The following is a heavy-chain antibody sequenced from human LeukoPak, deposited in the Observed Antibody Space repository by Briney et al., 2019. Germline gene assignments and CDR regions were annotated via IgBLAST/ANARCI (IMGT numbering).Heavy chain of an antibody. J-gene: IGHJ4*02. D-gene: IGHD3-10*01. Sequence: SQTLSLTCAISGNSVSSNSVAWSWIRQSPSRGLEWLGRTYYRSKWYNDYAVSVKSRITINPDTSKNQFSLQLNSVTPEDTAVYYCARDLRFREDFWGQGTLVTVSS. CDR1: GNSVSSNSVA. V-gene: IGHV6-1*01. CDR2: TYYRSKWYN. CDR3: ARDLRFREDF.